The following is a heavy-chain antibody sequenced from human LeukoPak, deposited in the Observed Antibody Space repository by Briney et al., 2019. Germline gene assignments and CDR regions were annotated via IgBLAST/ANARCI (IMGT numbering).Heavy chain of an antibody. V-gene: IGHV3-11*06. Sequence: KPGGSLRLSCAASGFTFSDYYMSWIRQAPGKGLECISYISGSTIYTNYADSVKGRFTISRDNAKNTLYLQMNSLRAEDTAVYYCVRDPGYYDSSGFHPFDYWGQGTLVTVSS. CDR2: ISGSTIYT. CDR3: VRDPGYYDSSGFHPFDY. D-gene: IGHD3-22*01. J-gene: IGHJ4*02. CDR1: GFTFSDYY.